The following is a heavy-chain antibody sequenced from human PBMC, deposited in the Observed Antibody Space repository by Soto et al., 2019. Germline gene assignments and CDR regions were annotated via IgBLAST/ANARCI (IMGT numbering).Heavy chain of an antibody. CDR3: ARVTSGGSGY. D-gene: IGHD6-19*01. J-gene: IGHJ4*02. Sequence: QVQLQESGPGLVKPSGTLSLTCAVSGGSISSSNWWSWVRQPPGKGLEWIGELYNSGSTNYNPSLTSLPTISVDKSMDLFSLKLSSVTAADAAVYYCARVTSGGSGYWGQGTLVPVSS. CDR1: GGSISSSNW. CDR2: LYNSGST. V-gene: IGHV4-4*02.